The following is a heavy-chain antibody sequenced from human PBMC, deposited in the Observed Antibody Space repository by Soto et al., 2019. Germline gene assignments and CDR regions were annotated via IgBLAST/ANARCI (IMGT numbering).Heavy chain of an antibody. CDR1: GYTFTRYA. CDR2: INAGNGNT. J-gene: IGHJ3*02. D-gene: IGHD6-13*01. V-gene: IGHV1-3*01. Sequence: GASVKVSCRASGYTFTRYALHWVRQAPGQRLEWMGWINAGNGNTKSSQKFQGRVTITRDTSASTAYMELSSLRSEDTAVYYCARDYSSLDAFDIWGQGTMVTVSS. CDR3: ARDYSSLDAFDI.